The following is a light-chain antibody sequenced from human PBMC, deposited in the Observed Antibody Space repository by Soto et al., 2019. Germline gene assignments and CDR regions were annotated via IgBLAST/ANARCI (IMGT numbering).Light chain of an antibody. J-gene: IGLJ1*01. CDR1: SSDIGGYNY. CDR2: TVT. V-gene: IGLV2-11*01. Sequence: QSALTQPRSVSGSPGQSVTISCTGTSSDIGGYNYVSWYQQHPDKAPKLMIYTVTKRPSGVPDRFSGSKSDNTASLTISGLQADDEADYYCCSYAGSSSYVFGTGTKVTV. CDR3: CSYAGSSSYV.